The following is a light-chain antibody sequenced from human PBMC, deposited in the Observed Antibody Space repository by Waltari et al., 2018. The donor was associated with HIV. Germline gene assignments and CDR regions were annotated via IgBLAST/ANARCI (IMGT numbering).Light chain of an antibody. Sequence: SYELTQPPSVSVSPGQTARLTCSGDALPKQYAYWYQQKPGQAPVLVIYKDSERPSGIPERFSGSSSGTTVTLTISGVQAEDEADYYCQSADSSGTYVVFGGGTKLTVL. CDR2: KDS. J-gene: IGLJ2*01. V-gene: IGLV3-25*03. CDR1: ALPKQY. CDR3: QSADSSGTYVV.